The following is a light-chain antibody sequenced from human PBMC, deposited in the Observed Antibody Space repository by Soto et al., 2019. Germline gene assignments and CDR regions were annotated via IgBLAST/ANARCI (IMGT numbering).Light chain of an antibody. CDR1: SSDVGGYNY. J-gene: IGLJ3*02. V-gene: IGLV2-8*01. CDR3: SSYAGSNNLV. CDR2: EVS. Sequence: QSVVTQPPSASGSPGQSVTVSCTGTSSDVGGYNYVSWYQQHPGKAPKLMIYEVSKRPSGVPDRFSGSKSGNTASLTVSGLQPEDEADYYCSSYAGSNNLVFGGGTKVTVL.